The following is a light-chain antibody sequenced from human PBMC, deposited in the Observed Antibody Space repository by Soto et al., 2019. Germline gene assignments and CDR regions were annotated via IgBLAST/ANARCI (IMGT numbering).Light chain of an antibody. Sequence: EIVMTQSPATLSVSPGERAALSCRASQSVSSNFAWYQQKPGQAPRLLIYGASTRATGIPARFSGRGSGTEFTLTISSLQSEDFAVYYCQQYNNWPYTFGQGTKLEI. CDR2: GAS. V-gene: IGKV3-15*01. J-gene: IGKJ2*01. CDR1: QSVSSN. CDR3: QQYNNWPYT.